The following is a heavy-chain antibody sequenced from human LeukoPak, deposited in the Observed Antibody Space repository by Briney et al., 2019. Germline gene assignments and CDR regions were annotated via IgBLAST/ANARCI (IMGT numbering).Heavy chain of an antibody. CDR1: GGTFSSYT. V-gene: IGHV1-69*02. CDR3: ARGGYGYPFDY. D-gene: IGHD5-18*01. Sequence: GASVRVSCTASGGTFSSYTISWVRQAPGQGLEWMGRIIPILGIANYAQKFQGRVTITADKSTSTAYMELSSLRSEDTAVYYCARGGYGYPFDYWGQGTLVTVSS. CDR2: IIPILGIA. J-gene: IGHJ4*02.